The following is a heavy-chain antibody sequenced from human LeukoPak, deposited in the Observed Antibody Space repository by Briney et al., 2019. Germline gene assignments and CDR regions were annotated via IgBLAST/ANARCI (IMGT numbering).Heavy chain of an antibody. Sequence: GGSLRLSCAASGFTFSSYSMNWVRQAPGKGLEWVSSITSSSSYVYYADSVKGRFTISRDNAKNSLYLQMDSLRPEDAAVYYCATAKRYCSGGSCPDTPEFDYWGQGTLVTVSS. CDR1: GFTFSSYS. J-gene: IGHJ4*02. CDR2: ITSSSSYV. CDR3: ATAKRYCSGGSCPDTPEFDY. D-gene: IGHD2-15*01. V-gene: IGHV3-21*01.